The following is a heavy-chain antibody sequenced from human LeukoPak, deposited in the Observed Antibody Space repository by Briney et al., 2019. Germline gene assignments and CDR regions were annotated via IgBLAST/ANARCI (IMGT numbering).Heavy chain of an antibody. CDR2: ISGSGGSI. Sequence: GGSLRLSCAASGFTFSSYAMSWVRQAPGKGLEWVSAISGSGGSIYYADSVKGRFTISRDNSKNTLYLQMNSLRAEDTAVYYCAKRLAYSNYGSALDYWGQGTLVTVSS. V-gene: IGHV3-23*01. D-gene: IGHD4-11*01. J-gene: IGHJ4*02. CDR1: GFTFSSYA. CDR3: AKRLAYSNYGSALDY.